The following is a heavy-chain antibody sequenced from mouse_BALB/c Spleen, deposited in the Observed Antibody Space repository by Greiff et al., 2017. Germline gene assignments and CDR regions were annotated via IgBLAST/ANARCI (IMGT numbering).Heavy chain of an antibody. CDR2: IWSGGST. J-gene: IGHJ3*01. V-gene: IGHV2-2*02. Sequence: QVQLQQSGPGLVQPSQCLSITCTASGFSLTGYGVHWVRQPPGKELEWLGVIWSGGSTYYNAAFISRLSISKDNSKSQVYFKMNRLKANGTAIYYCARDIYNGNYGWFAYWGQGTLVTVSA. D-gene: IGHD2-1*01. CDR3: ARDIYNGNYGWFAY. CDR1: GFSLTGYG.